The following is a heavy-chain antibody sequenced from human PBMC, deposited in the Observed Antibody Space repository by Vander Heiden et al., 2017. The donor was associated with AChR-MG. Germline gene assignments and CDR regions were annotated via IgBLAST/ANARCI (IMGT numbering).Heavy chain of an antibody. CDR2: IKQDGSEK. CDR3: ARTMNDFWSGEGAS. Sequence: EVQLVESGGGWVQPGGSLRPSCAAAGFTFSSYWMSWGRQAPGKGLEWVANIKQDGSEKYYVDSVKGRFTISRDNAKNSLYLQMNSLRAEDTAVYYCARTMNDFWSGEGASWGQGTLVTVSS. CDR1: GFTFSSYW. J-gene: IGHJ4*02. V-gene: IGHV3-7*01. D-gene: IGHD3-3*01.